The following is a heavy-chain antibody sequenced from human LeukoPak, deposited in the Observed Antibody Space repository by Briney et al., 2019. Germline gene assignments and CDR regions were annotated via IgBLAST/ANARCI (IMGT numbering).Heavy chain of an antibody. CDR2: ISGSASGGA. Sequence: GGSLRLSCAASGFPFSTNDMSWVRQAPGKGLEWVSAISGSASGGAKYEDCVKGRFTISRDNSKGTLYLQMNSLRAEDTAVYYCAKVKTHWYFDNWGRGTLVTVSS. CDR1: GFPFSTND. J-gene: IGHJ4*02. V-gene: IGHV3-23*01. CDR3: AKVKTHWYFDN. D-gene: IGHD1-1*01.